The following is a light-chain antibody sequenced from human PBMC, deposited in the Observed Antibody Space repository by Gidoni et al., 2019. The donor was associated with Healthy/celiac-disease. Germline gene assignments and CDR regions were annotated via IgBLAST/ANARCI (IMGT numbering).Light chain of an antibody. CDR3: QQLNSYPIT. CDR2: AAS. Sequence: DIQLTQSPSFLAASVGDRVTITCCASNVISSYLAWYQQQPGKAPKLLIYAASTLQSGGPSRFSGSGSGTEFSLTISSLLPEDFATYYCQQLNSYPITFGQGTRLEIK. J-gene: IGKJ5*01. CDR1: NVISSY. V-gene: IGKV1-9*01.